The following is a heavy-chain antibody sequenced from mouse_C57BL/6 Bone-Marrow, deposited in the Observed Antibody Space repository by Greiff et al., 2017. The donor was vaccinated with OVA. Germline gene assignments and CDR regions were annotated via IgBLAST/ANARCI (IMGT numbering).Heavy chain of an antibody. Sequence: QVQLQQPGAELVKPGASVKMSCKASGYTFTSYWITWVKQTPGQGLEWLGDIYPGSGSTNYTEKFKSKATLTVDTSSSTAYMQLSSLTSEESAVYYGARGIYSLYAMDYWGQGTSVTVSS. CDR1: GYTFTSYW. CDR2: IYPGSGST. D-gene: IGHD2-12*01. CDR3: ARGIYSLYAMDY. J-gene: IGHJ4*01. V-gene: IGHV1-55*01.